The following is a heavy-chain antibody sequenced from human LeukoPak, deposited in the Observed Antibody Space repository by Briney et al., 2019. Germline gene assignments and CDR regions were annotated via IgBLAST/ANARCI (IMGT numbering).Heavy chain of an antibody. CDR3: ARDYIAAAGTVDY. V-gene: IGHV1-18*01. CDR1: GYTFTSYG. CDR2: ISAYNGNT. D-gene: IGHD6-13*01. Sequence: ASVKVSCKASGYTFTSYGISWVRQAPGQGLEWMGWISAYNGNTNYAQKLQGRVTITTDTSTSTAYIELRSLRSDDTAVYYCARDYIAAAGTVDYWGQGTLVTVSS. J-gene: IGHJ4*02.